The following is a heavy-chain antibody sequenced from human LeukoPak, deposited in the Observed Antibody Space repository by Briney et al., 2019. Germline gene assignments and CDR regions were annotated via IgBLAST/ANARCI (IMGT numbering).Heavy chain of an antibody. CDR3: ARADTTHPYYFDY. D-gene: IGHD5-18*01. CDR1: GFTFSSYS. Sequence: PGGSLRLSCAASGFTFSSYSMIWVRQAPGKGLEWVSSISSSSSYIYYADSVKGRFTISRDNAKNSLYLQVNSLRAEDTAVYYCARADTTHPYYFDYWGQGTLVTVSS. V-gene: IGHV3-21*01. CDR2: ISSSSSYI. J-gene: IGHJ4*02.